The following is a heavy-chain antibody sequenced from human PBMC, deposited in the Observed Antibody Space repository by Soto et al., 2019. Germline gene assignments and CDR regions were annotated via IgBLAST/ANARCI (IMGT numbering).Heavy chain of an antibody. CDR2: MSYDGSNK. CDR1: GFTSSSYA. CDR3: ARGYCSRPSCSHFDC. J-gene: IGHJ4*02. D-gene: IGHD2-2*01. V-gene: IGHV3-30-3*01. Sequence: PGGSLRLSCAASGFTSSSYAVHWVRQAPGKGLEWVAVMSYDGSNKYYADSVKGRFTISSDNSKNTLYLQMNSLGTEDTAVYYCARGYCSRPSCSHFDCWGQGTLVTV.